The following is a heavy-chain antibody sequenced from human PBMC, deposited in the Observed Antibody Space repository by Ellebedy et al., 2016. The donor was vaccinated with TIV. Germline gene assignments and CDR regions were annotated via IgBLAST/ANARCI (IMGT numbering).Heavy chain of an antibody. J-gene: IGHJ3*02. Sequence: ASVKVSCXASGYTFTGYYMHWVRQAPGQGLEWMGIINPSGGSTSYAQKFQGRVTMTRDTSTSTVYMELSSLRSEDTAVYYCARDHGGSGSYSAFDIWGQGTMVTVSS. CDR1: GYTFTGYY. CDR3: ARDHGGSGSYSAFDI. V-gene: IGHV1-46*01. D-gene: IGHD3-10*01. CDR2: INPSGGST.